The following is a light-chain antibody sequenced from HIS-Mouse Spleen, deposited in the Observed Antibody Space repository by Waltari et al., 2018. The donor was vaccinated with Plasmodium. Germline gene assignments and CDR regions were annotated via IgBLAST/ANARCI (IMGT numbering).Light chain of an antibody. CDR1: QSVSSY. Sequence: EIVLTQSPATLSLSPGERATLSCRASQSVSSYLACYQQKPGQAPRLLIYDASNRATGIPARFSGSESGTDFTLTISSLEPEDFAVYYCQQRSNWPRVLTFGGGTKVEIK. V-gene: IGKV3-11*01. CDR2: DAS. CDR3: QQRSNWPRVLT. J-gene: IGKJ4*01.